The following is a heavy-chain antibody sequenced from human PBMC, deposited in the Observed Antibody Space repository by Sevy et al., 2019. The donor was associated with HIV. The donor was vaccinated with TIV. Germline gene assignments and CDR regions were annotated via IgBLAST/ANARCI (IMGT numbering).Heavy chain of an antibody. CDR2: YDPEDAET. D-gene: IGHD3-22*01. V-gene: IGHV1-24*01. CDR3: AGTKDYYDNSGDPFDY. Sequence: ASVKVSCKASGGTFSSYAISWVRQAPGKGLEWMATYDPEDAETYYAQRFQGRVTMTEDTSTDTAYMEMSSLGSEDTAVFYCAGTKDYYDNSGDPFDYWGQGTLVTVSS. CDR1: GGTFSSYA. J-gene: IGHJ4*02.